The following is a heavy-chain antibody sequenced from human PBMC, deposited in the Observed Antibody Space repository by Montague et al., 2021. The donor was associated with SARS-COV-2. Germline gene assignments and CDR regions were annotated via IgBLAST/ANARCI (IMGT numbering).Heavy chain of an antibody. CDR1: RGSFSNYY. CDR3: ARGRPVQGSFRHFDSISSGALDI. J-gene: IGHJ3*02. V-gene: IGHV4-34*01. Sequence: SETLSLTCAVSRGSFSNYYWTWIRQSQGKGLEWIGEINQGGAPNYTPSLKSRVTISLDTSKKQISLKLNSVTVADTAVFFCARGRPVQGSFRHFDSISSGALDIWAQGSLVIVSS. CDR2: INQGGAP. D-gene: IGHD3-9*01.